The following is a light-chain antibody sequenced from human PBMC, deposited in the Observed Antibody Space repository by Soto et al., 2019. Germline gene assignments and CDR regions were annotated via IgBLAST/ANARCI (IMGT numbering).Light chain of an antibody. CDR1: QGISSS. Sequence: IQLPPSTSTLSASVGDRVTITCRASQGISSSLAWYQQKPGEAPRLLIYAASTLQSGVPSRFSGSGYGTEFTLTISSLQPDDFTSYYCQKLHNFPLPFAQGTRLDIK. J-gene: IGKJ5*01. V-gene: IGKV1-9*01. CDR3: QKLHNFPLP. CDR2: AAS.